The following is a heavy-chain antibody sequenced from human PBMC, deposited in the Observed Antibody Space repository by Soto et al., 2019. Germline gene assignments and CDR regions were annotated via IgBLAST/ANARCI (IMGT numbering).Heavy chain of an antibody. D-gene: IGHD1-26*01. CDR3: ARVKRSTSRLDP. Sequence: SETLSLTCTVSGGSVSSGSYYWSWIRQPPGKGLEWIGYIYYSGSTSYNPSLETGVTISVDTSKNQFSLKLTSVTPADTAIYYCARVKRSTSRLDPWGQGTLVTVSS. CDR2: IYYSGST. V-gene: IGHV4-61*01. CDR1: GGSVSSGSYY. J-gene: IGHJ5*02.